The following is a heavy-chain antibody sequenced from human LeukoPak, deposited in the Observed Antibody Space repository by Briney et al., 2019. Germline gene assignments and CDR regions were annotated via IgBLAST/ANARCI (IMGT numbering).Heavy chain of an antibody. CDR2: IYSGGST. CDR3: ARDEASSTY. CDR1: GITVSSNY. D-gene: IGHD1-1*01. J-gene: IGHJ4*02. Sequence: GGSLRLSCAASGITVSSNYMSWVRQAPGKGLEWVSVIYSGGSTYYADSVKGRFTISRDNSKNTLYLQMNSLRAEDTAVYYCARDEASSTYWGQGTLVTVSS. V-gene: IGHV3-53*01.